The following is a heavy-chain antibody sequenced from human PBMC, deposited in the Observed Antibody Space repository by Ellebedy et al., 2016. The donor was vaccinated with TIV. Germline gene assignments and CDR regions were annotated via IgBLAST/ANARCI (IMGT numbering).Heavy chain of an antibody. Sequence: PGGSLRLSCAASGFTVSSNYMNWVRQAPGKGLEWVSVIYSGGNTYYADSVEGRFIISRDNSKKTLYLQMNSLRAEDTAVYYCAKGRGGGSDSSAPRYYFDYWGLGTLVTVSS. CDR2: IYSGGNT. J-gene: IGHJ4*02. CDR3: AKGRGGGSDSSAPRYYFDY. V-gene: IGHV3-53*01. D-gene: IGHD3-22*01. CDR1: GFTVSSNY.